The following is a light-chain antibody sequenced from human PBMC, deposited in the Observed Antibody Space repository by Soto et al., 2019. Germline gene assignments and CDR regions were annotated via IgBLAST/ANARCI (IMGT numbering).Light chain of an antibody. V-gene: IGKV1-8*01. J-gene: IGKJ1*01. CDR2: AAS. Sequence: AIRMTQSPSSFSASTGDRVTITCRASQGISSYLAWYQQKPGKAPKLLIYAASTLQSGVPSRFSGSGSGTDFTLTISSLQPEDFATYYCQQSYSTSPTFGQGTKVDIK. CDR3: QQSYSTSPT. CDR1: QGISSY.